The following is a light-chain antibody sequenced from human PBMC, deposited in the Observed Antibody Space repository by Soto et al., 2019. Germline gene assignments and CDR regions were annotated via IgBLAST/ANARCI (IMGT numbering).Light chain of an antibody. CDR1: QDIRKF. CDR3: QQYDNLPYT. Sequence: DIAMTQSPSSLSASVGDRVTITCRASQDIRKFLNWFQQRPGAAPKLLIYDASNLETGVSARFSADGSGTQFTFTITSLQPEDSGTYFCQQYDNLPYTFAQGTKVEI. CDR2: DAS. J-gene: IGKJ2*01. V-gene: IGKV1-33*01.